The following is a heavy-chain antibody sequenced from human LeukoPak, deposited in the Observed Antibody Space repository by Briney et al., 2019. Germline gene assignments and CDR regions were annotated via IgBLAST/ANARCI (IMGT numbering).Heavy chain of an antibody. CDR2: IRSQAYGGTE. D-gene: IGHD3-16*01. V-gene: IGHV3-49*04. CDR1: GFTFSSYG. CDR3: ARGPIYLWLYYGMDV. Sequence: GGSLRLSCAASGFTFSSYGMHWVRQAPGKGLEWVSFIRSQAYGGTEEYAASVQGRFTISRDDSYSIAYLQMNSLKTEDTAVYYCARGPIYLWLYYGMDVWGQGTTVIVSS. J-gene: IGHJ6*02.